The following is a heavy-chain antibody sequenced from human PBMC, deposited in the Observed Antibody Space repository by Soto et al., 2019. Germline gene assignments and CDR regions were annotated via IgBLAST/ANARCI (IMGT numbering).Heavy chain of an antibody. D-gene: IGHD5-12*01. Sequence: QVQLQQWGAGLLKPSETLSLTCAVYGGSFSGYYWSWIRQPPGKGLEWIGEINHSGSTNYNPSLKSRVTISVDTSKNQFSLKLSSVTAADTAVYYCARKRVATDFDYWGQGTLVTVSS. V-gene: IGHV4-34*01. CDR1: GGSFSGYY. CDR2: INHSGST. J-gene: IGHJ4*02. CDR3: ARKRVATDFDY.